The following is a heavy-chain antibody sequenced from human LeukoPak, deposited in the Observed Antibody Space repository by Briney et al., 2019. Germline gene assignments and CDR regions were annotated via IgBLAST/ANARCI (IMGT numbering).Heavy chain of an antibody. J-gene: IGHJ4*02. CDR3: ARVPSYDGNLFDY. CDR2: IYYSGST. CDR1: GGSISSYY. V-gene: IGHV4-59*01. Sequence: SETLSLTCTVSGGSISSYYWSWIRQPPGKGLEWIGYIYYSGSTNYNPSLKSRVTISVDTSKNQFSLKLSSVTAADTAVYYCARVPSYDGNLFDYWGQGTLVTVSS. D-gene: IGHD4-23*01.